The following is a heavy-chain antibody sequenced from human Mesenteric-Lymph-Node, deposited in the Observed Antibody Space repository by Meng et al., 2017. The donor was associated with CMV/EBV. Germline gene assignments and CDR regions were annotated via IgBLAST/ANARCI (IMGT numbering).Heavy chain of an antibody. D-gene: IGHD1-1*01. V-gene: IGHV3-20*04. CDR3: ARNGGSYWYFDL. CDR2: INWNGGST. J-gene: IGHJ2*01. CDR1: GFTFDDYG. Sequence: GESLKISCAASGFTFDDYGMSWVRQAPGKGLEWVSGINWNGGSTGYADSVKGRFTISRDNAKNSLYLQMNSLRAEDTAVYYCARNGGSYWYFDLWGRGTLVTVSS.